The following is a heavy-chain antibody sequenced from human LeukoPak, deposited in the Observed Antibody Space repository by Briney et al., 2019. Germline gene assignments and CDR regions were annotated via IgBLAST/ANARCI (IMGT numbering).Heavy chain of an antibody. V-gene: IGHV4-4*07. CDR1: GGSISSYY. CDR3: ARDLHGYSSGWSFDY. J-gene: IGHJ4*02. Sequence: SETLSLTCTVSGGSISSYYWSWIRQPAGKGLEWIGRIYTSGSTNYNPPLKSRVTMSVDTSKNQFSLKLSSVTAADTAVYYCARDLHGYSSGWSFDYWGQGTLVTVSS. CDR2: IYTSGST. D-gene: IGHD6-19*01.